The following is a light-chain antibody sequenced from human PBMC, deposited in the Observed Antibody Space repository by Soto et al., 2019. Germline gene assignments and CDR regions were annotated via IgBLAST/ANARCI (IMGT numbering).Light chain of an antibody. Sequence: LTQPPSVSAAPGQKVTISCSGSSSNIGNNYVSWYQQLPGTAPKLLIYDNNKRPSGIPDRFSGSKAGTSATLGITGLQTGDEADYYCGTWDSSLSAGVFGGGTKLTVL. CDR2: DNN. J-gene: IGLJ2*01. V-gene: IGLV1-51*01. CDR3: GTWDSSLSAGV. CDR1: SSNIGNNY.